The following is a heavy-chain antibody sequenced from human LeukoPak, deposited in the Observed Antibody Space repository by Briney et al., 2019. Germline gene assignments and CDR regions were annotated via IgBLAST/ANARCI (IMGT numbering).Heavy chain of an antibody. CDR1: GYSFTSNY. CDR2: IYPRDGST. Sequence: GASVKVSCKASGYSFTSNYIHWVRQAPGQGLEWMGMIYPRDGSTSYAQRFQDRVTVTRDTSTSTVHMELSGLRSEDTAVHYCARDQEGFDYWGQGTLVTVSS. CDR3: ARDQEGFDY. J-gene: IGHJ4*02. V-gene: IGHV1-46*01.